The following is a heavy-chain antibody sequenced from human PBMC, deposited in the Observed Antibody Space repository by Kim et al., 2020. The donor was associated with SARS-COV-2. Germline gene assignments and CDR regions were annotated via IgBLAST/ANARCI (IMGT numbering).Heavy chain of an antibody. CDR3: ARQGGGYSSSSYYYYGMDV. CDR2: IYPGDSDT. Sequence: GESLKISCKGSGYSFTSYWIGWVRQMPGKGLEWMGIIYPGDSDTRYSPSFQGQVTISADKSISTAYLQWSSLKASDTAMYYCARQGGGYSSSSYYYYGMDVWGQGTTVTVSS. J-gene: IGHJ6*02. CDR1: GYSFTSYW. D-gene: IGHD6-6*01. V-gene: IGHV5-51*01.